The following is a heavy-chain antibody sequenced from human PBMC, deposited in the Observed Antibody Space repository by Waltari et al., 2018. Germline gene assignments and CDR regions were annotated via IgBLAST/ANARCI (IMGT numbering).Heavy chain of an antibody. Sequence: EVQLVQSGAEVKKPGESLKISCKGSGYSFTSYWIGWVRQMPGKALEWVGIIDPGDYNTRYSPSFQGQVTISADKSTSTAYLQWSSLKASDTAMYYCARQDFYQSSGYRSFDYWGQGTLVTVSP. D-gene: IGHD3-22*01. V-gene: IGHV5-51*01. CDR1: GYSFTSYW. J-gene: IGHJ4*02. CDR2: IDPGDYNT. CDR3: ARQDFYQSSGYRSFDY.